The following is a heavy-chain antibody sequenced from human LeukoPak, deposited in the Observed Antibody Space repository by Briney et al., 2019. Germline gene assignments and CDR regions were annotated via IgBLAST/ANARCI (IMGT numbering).Heavy chain of an antibody. J-gene: IGHJ5*02. V-gene: IGHV4-30-4*01. CDR2: IYYSGST. D-gene: IGHD2-2*01. Sequence: PSRTLSLTCTVSGGSISSGDYHWSWIRQPPGKGLEWIGYIYYSGSTYYNPSLKSRVTISVDTSKNQFSLKLSSVTAADTAVYYCARVNEQYQLPKSNWFDPWGQGTLVTVSS. CDR1: GGSISSGDYH. CDR3: ARVNEQYQLPKSNWFDP.